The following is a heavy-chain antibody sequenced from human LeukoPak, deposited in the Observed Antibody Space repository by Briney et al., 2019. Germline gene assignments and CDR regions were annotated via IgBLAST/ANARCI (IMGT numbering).Heavy chain of an antibody. CDR1: GFTFSSYG. CDR2: IRYDGSNK. CDR3: AKDLRGIAARGLDN. Sequence: GRSLRLSCAASGFTFSSYGMHWVRQAPGKGLEWVAFIRYDGSNKYYADSVKGRFTISRDNSKNTLYLQMNSLRAEDTAVYYCAKDLRGIAARGLDNWGQGTLVTVSS. D-gene: IGHD6-6*01. V-gene: IGHV3-30*02. J-gene: IGHJ4*02.